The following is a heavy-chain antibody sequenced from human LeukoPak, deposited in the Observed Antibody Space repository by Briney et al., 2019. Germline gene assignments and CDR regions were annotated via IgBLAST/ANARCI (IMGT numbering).Heavy chain of an antibody. D-gene: IGHD2-15*01. V-gene: IGHV3-74*01. J-gene: IGHJ5*02. Sequence: GGPLRLSCAASGFTFSSYSMNWVRQAPGKGLVWVSRINSDGSSTSYADSVKGRFTISRDNSRNTLYLQMNSLRAEDTAVYYCARERGDLRYCSGGSCYDKYNWFDPWGQGTLVTVSS. CDR3: ARERGDLRYCSGGSCYDKYNWFDP. CDR1: GFTFSSYS. CDR2: INSDGSST.